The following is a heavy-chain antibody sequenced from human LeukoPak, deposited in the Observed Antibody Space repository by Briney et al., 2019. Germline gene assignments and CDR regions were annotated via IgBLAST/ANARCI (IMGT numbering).Heavy chain of an antibody. J-gene: IGHJ6*02. CDR2: ISYDGSNK. D-gene: IGHD4-11*01. Sequence: PGGSLRLSCAASGFTFSSYAMHWVRQAPGKGLEWVAVISYDGSNKYYADSVKGRFTISRDNSKNTLYLQMNSLRAEDTAVYYCARDYSNYEYYYYGMVVWGQGTTVTVSS. V-gene: IGHV3-30-3*01. CDR1: GFTFSSYA. CDR3: ARDYSNYEYYYYGMVV.